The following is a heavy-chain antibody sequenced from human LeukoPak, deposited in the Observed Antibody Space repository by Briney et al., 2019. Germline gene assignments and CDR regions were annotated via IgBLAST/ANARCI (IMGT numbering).Heavy chain of an antibody. CDR2: FDPEDGET. Sequence: ASVKVSCKVSGYTLTELSMHWVRQAPGKGLEWMGGFDPEDGETIYAQKFQGRVTMTEDTSTDTAYMELSSLRSEDTAVYYCATKLLRFLEYDYWGQGTQVTVSS. D-gene: IGHD3-3*01. J-gene: IGHJ4*02. V-gene: IGHV1-24*01. CDR1: GYTLTELS. CDR3: ATKLLRFLEYDY.